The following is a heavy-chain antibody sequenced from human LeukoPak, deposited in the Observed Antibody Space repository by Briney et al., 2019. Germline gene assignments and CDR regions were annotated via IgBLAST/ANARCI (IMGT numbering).Heavy chain of an antibody. D-gene: IGHD3-9*01. CDR3: ARTRYDILTGYYSYYFDY. V-gene: IGHV4-39*01. CDR1: GGSISSSSYY. J-gene: IGHJ4*02. Sequence: SSETLSLTCTVSGGSISSSSYYWGWIRQPPGKGLEWIGSIYYSGSTYYNPSLKSRVTISVDTSKNQFSLKLSSVTAADTAVYYCARTRYDILTGYYSYYFDYWGQGTLVTVSS. CDR2: IYYSGST.